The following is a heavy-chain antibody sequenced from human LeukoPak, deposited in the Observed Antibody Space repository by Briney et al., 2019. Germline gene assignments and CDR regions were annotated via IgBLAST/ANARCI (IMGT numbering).Heavy chain of an antibody. CDR3: AREYSGYVFELEWELGGGWFDP. Sequence: PSQTLSLTCTVSGGSISSGSYYWSWIRQPAGKGLEWIGRIYTSGSTNYNPSLKSRVTISVDTSKNQFSLKLSSVTAADTAMYYCAREYSGYVFELEWELGGGWFDPWGQGTLVTVSS. V-gene: IGHV4-61*02. CDR1: GGSISSGSYY. CDR2: IYTSGST. D-gene: IGHD5-12*01. J-gene: IGHJ5*02.